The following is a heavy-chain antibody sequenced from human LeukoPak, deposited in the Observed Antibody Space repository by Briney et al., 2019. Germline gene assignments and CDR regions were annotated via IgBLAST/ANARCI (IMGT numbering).Heavy chain of an antibody. CDR3: VRDLDSLASF. CDR1: GFTFSSYS. J-gene: IGHJ4*02. CDR2: ISSSSTTI. D-gene: IGHD1-1*01. Sequence: GGSLRLSCAASGFTFSSYSMNWVRQAPGKGLEWVSYISSSSTTIYHADSVKGRFTISRDNAKNSLYLQMNSLRAEDTAVYYCVRDLDSLASFWGQGTLVTVSS. V-gene: IGHV3-48*01.